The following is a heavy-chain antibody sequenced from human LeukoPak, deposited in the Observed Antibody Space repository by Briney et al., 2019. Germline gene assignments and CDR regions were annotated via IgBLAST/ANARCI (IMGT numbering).Heavy chain of an antibody. CDR2: IYYSGST. D-gene: IGHD3-10*01. J-gene: IGHJ4*02. CDR1: GGSISSGGYY. CDR3: ARVNPYGYYFDY. V-gene: IGHV4-31*03. Sequence: SETLSLTCTVSGGSISSGGYYWSWIRQHPGKGLEWIGYIYYSGSTYYNPSLKSRVTISVDTSKNQFPLKLGSVTAADTAVYYCARVNPYGYYFDYWGQGTLVTVSS.